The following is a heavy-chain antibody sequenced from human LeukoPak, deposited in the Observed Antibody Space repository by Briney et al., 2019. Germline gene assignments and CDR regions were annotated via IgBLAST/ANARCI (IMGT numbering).Heavy chain of an antibody. D-gene: IGHD3-22*01. J-gene: IGHJ4*02. Sequence: GWSLRLSCAASGFTFSNYGMHWVRQAPGKGLDWVAVISHDGSNEYYADSVKGRFTISRDNSKNTLYLQVNSLRAEDTAVYYCASSPYYDSSGFYDYWGQGTLVTVSS. CDR2: ISHDGSNE. V-gene: IGHV3-30-3*01. CDR3: ASSPYYDSSGFYDY. CDR1: GFTFSNYG.